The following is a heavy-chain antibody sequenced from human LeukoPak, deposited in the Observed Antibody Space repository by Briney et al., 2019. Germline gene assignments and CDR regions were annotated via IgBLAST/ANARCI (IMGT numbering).Heavy chain of an antibody. CDR3: AKDYDFWSGYPRW. CDR1: GFTFSSYG. Sequence: GGSLRLSCAASGFTFSSYGMHWVRQAPGKGLEWVAVISYDGSNKYYADSVKGRFTISRDNPKNTLYLQMNSLRAEDTAVYYCAKDYDFWSGYPRWWGQGTLVTVSS. J-gene: IGHJ4*02. V-gene: IGHV3-30*18. CDR2: ISYDGSNK. D-gene: IGHD3-3*01.